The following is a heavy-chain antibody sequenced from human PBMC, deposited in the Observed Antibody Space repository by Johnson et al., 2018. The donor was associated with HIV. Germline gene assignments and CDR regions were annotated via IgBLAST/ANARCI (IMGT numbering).Heavy chain of an antibody. D-gene: IGHD5-18*01. CDR3: AKDVNEWVAWIQLWAPAFDI. V-gene: IGHV3-30*02. J-gene: IGHJ3*02. CDR2: IQYDGSNK. CDR1: DFTFSSYG. Sequence: VQLVESGGGVVQPGGSLRLSCAASDFTFSSYGMHWVRQAPGKGLEWMTFIQYDGSNKYYADSVKGRFTISRDNSKNTVYLQMNSLRAEDTAVYYCAKDVNEWVAWIQLWAPAFDIWGQGTMVTVS.